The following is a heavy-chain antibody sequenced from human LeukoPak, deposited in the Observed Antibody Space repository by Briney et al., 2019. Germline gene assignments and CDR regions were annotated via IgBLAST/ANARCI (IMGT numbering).Heavy chain of an antibody. V-gene: IGHV3-23*01. J-gene: IGHJ4*02. Sequence: PGASLRLSCAASGFTFSSYAMSWVRQAPGKGLEWVSAISGSGGSTYYADSVKGRFTISRDNSKNTLYLQMNSLRAEDTAVYYCAKDRGLDCSSTSRYSSGLLDYWGQGTLVTVSS. D-gene: IGHD2-2*02. CDR3: AKDRGLDCSSTSRYSSGLLDY. CDR1: GFTFSSYA. CDR2: ISGSGGST.